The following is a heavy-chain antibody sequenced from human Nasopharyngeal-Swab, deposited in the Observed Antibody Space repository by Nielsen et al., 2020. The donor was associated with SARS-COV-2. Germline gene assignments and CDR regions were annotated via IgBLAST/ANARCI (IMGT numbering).Heavy chain of an antibody. CDR1: GGSISSYY. Sequence: SETLSLTCTVSGGSISSYYWSWIRQPPGKGLEWIGYIYYSGSTYYNPSLKSRVTISVDTSKNQFSLKLSSVTAADTAVYYCARRSYYYGMDVWGQGTTVTVSS. V-gene: IGHV4-59*12. CDR2: IYYSGST. CDR3: ARRSYYYGMDV. J-gene: IGHJ6*02.